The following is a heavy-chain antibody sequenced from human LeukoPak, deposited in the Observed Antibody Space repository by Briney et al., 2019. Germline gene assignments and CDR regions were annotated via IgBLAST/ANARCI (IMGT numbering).Heavy chain of an antibody. J-gene: IGHJ3*02. CDR3: ARHGGIVGAVDAFDI. CDR2: IYPGDSDT. CDR1: GYSFTSYW. Sequence: GESLKISCQGSGYSFTSYWIGWVRQLPGKGLEWMGIIYPGDSDTRYSPSFQGQVTISADKSISTAYLQWSSLKASDTAMYYCARHGGIVGAVDAFDIWGQGTMVTVSS. V-gene: IGHV5-51*01. D-gene: IGHD1-26*01.